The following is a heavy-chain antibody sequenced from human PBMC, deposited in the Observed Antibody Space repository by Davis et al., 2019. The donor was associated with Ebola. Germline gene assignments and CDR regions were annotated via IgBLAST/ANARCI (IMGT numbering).Heavy chain of an antibody. CDR3: ARVVEAAGDY. V-gene: IGHV1-18*01. CDR1: GYTFTSYG. J-gene: IGHJ4*02. D-gene: IGHD6-13*01. Sequence: ASVTVSCKASGYTFTSYGISWVRQAPGQGLEWMGWISAYNGNTNYAQKFQGRVTMTRDTSTSTVYMELSSLRSEDTAVYYCARVVEAAGDYWGQGTLVTVSS. CDR2: ISAYNGNT.